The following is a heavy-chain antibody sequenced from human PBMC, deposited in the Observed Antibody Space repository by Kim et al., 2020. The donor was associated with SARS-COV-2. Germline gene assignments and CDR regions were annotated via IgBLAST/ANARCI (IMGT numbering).Heavy chain of an antibody. CDR2: ISSNGGST. D-gene: IGHD3-22*01. J-gene: IGHJ4*02. CDR1: GFTFSSYA. CDR3: VKDLYALGYYYDSSGFGY. V-gene: IGHV3-64D*06. Sequence: GGSLRLSCSASGFTFSSYAMHWVRQAPGKGLEYVSAISSNGGSTYYADSVKGRFTISRDNSKNTLYLQMSSLRAEDTAVYYCVKDLYALGYYYDSSGFGYWGQGTLVTVSS.